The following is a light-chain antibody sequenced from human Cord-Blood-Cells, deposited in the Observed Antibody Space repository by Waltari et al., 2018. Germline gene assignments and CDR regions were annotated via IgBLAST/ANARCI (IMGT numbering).Light chain of an antibody. CDR2: DAS. V-gene: IGKV1-33*01. CDR3: QQYDNLPLT. CDR1: QDISNY. J-gene: IGKJ4*02. Sequence: DIQMTQSPSSLSASVGDRVTITCQPSQDISNYLNWYQQKPGKAPKLLIYDASNLETGVPSRCSGSGSGTDFTFTISSLQPEDIATYYCQQYDNLPLTFGGGTKVEIK.